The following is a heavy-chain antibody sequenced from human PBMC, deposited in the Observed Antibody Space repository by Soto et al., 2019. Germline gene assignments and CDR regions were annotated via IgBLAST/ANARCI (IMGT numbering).Heavy chain of an antibody. D-gene: IGHD4-17*01. CDR1: GFTFSSYG. CDR3: AREGLRDYGDYYYYAMDV. Sequence: GSLRLSCAASGFTFSSYGMHWVRQAPGKGLEWVEVIWYDGSNKYYADSVKGRFTISRDNSKNTLYLQMNSLRVEDTAVYYCAREGLRDYGDYYYYAMDVWGQGTTVTV. V-gene: IGHV3-33*01. CDR2: IWYDGSNK. J-gene: IGHJ6*02.